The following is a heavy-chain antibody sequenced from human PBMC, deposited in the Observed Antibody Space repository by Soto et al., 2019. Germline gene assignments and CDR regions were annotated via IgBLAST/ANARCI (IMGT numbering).Heavy chain of an antibody. CDR3: ASPVSVAGTSYVFDY. D-gene: IGHD6-19*01. CDR2: ISGSGGST. V-gene: IGHV3-23*01. J-gene: IGHJ4*02. CDR1: GFTFSSYA. Sequence: GSLRLSCAASGFTFSSYAMSWVRQAPGKGLEWVSAISGSGGSTYYADSVKGRFTISRDNSKNTLYLQMNSLRAEDTAVYYCASPVSVAGTSYVFDYWGQGTLVTVSS.